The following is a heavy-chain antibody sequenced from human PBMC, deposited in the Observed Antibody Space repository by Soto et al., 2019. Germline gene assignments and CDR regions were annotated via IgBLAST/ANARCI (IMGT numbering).Heavy chain of an antibody. Sequence: QVQLQEWGPGLVTPSQTLSLTCTVSGGSISSGGYYWSWIRQHPGKGLEWIGYIYYSGSTYYNPSLKSRVTTSVDTSKNQFSLKLSSVTAADTAVYYCAREEQQLVLMDYWGQGTLVTVSS. CDR2: IYYSGST. J-gene: IGHJ4*02. V-gene: IGHV4-31*03. CDR3: AREEQQLVLMDY. CDR1: GGSISSGGYY. D-gene: IGHD6-13*01.